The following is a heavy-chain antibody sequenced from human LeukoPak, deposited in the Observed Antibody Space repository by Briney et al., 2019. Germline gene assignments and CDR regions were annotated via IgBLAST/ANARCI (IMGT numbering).Heavy chain of an antibody. CDR3: ARGGDTISHFDY. J-gene: IGHJ4*02. CDR1: GFTFSSYS. Sequence: GGSLRLSCAASGFTFSSYSMNWVRQAPGKGLEWVSSISSSSSYIYYADSVKGRFTISRDNAKNSVYLQMNSLRAEDTAVYYCARGGDTISHFDYWGQGTLVTVSS. V-gene: IGHV3-21*01. CDR2: ISSSSSYI. D-gene: IGHD3-9*01.